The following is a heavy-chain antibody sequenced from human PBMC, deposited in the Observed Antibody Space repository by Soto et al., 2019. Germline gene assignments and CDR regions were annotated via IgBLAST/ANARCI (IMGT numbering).Heavy chain of an antibody. CDR2: IYYSGST. V-gene: IGHV4-59*01. D-gene: IGHD2-2*01. CDR3: ARTGYCSSTSCYSIQSYYMDV. CDR1: GGSISSYY. Sequence: SETLSLTCTVSGGSISSYYWSWIRQPPGKGLEWIGYIYYSGSTNYNPSLKSRVTISVDTSKNQFSLKLSSVTAADTAVYYCARTGYCSSTSCYSIQSYYMDVWGKGTTVTVSS. J-gene: IGHJ6*03.